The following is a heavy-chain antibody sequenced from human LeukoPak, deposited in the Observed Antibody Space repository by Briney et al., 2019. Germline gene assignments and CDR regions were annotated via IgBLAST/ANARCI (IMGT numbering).Heavy chain of an antibody. Sequence: SETLSLTCTVSGGSISSSSYYWGWVRQPPGKGLEWIGSIYYSGSTYYNPSLKSRVTISVDTSKNQFSLKLSSVTAADTAVYYCASFQIVGANGDYWGQGTLVTVSS. CDR3: ASFQIVGANGDY. D-gene: IGHD1-26*01. J-gene: IGHJ4*02. CDR1: GGSISSSSYY. CDR2: IYYSGST. V-gene: IGHV4-39*01.